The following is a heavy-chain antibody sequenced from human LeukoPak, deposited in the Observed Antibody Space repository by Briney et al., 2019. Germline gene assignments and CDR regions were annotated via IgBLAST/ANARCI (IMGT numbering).Heavy chain of an antibody. CDR3: ARGRGSYERSYYYMDV. CDR2: IGSSSNSI. CDR1: EFRFSGYS. J-gene: IGHJ6*03. Sequence: GGSLRLSCAASEFRFSGYSMNWVRQAPGKGLEWVSSIGSSSNSIYYADSVKGRLTISRDNAKNSLFLQMNNLRVEDTAVYYCARGRGSYERSYYYMDVWGKGTTVTVSS. D-gene: IGHD1-26*01. V-gene: IGHV3-21*01.